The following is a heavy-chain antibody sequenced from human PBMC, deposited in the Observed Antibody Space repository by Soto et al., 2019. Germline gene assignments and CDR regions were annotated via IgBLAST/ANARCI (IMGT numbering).Heavy chain of an antibody. Sequence: QVQLQESGPGLVKPSETLSLTCTVSGGSISSYYWSWIRQPPGKGLEWIGYIYYSGSTNYNPSLKSRVTISVDTSKNPFSLKLSSVTAADTAVYYCASSNIAAAGFYYYGMDVWGRGTTVTVSS. V-gene: IGHV4-59*01. CDR2: IYYSGST. CDR1: GGSISSYY. CDR3: ASSNIAAAGFYYYGMDV. D-gene: IGHD6-13*01. J-gene: IGHJ6*02.